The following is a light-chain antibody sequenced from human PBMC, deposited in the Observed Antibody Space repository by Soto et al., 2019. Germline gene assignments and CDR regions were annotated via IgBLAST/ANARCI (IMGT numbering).Light chain of an antibody. CDR3: CSYAGSSSWV. CDR2: EVS. J-gene: IGLJ3*02. CDR1: TSDVGNYNL. Sequence: QSALTQPASVSGSPGQSSTISCTGTTSDVGNYNLLSWFQQHPGKAPKLMIYEVSKRPSGVSNRFSGSKSGNTASLTISGLQAEDEADYYCCSYAGSSSWVFGGGTKLTVL. V-gene: IGLV2-23*02.